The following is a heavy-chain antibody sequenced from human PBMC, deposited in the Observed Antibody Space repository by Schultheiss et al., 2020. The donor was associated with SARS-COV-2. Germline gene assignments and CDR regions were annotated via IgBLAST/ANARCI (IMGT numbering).Heavy chain of an antibody. Sequence: GGSLRLSCAASGFTFSSYAMSWVRQAPGKGLELVSAISGSGGSTYYADSVKGRFTISRDNSNNTLYLQMNSLRPEDTAVYYCARDPDGYLVYHHGMDVWGQGTTVTVSS. J-gene: IGHJ6*02. V-gene: IGHV3-23*01. D-gene: IGHD5-24*01. CDR2: ISGSGGST. CDR1: GFTFSSYA. CDR3: ARDPDGYLVYHHGMDV.